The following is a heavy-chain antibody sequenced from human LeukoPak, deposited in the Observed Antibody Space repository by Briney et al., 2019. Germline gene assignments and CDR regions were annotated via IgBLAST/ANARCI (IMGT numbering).Heavy chain of an antibody. CDR3: AKAPMSYSSSWYYFDY. CDR1: GFTFDDYT. CDR2: ISWDGGST. J-gene: IGHJ4*02. Sequence: GGSLRLSCAASGFTFDDYTMHWVRQAPGKGLEWVSLISWDGGSTYYADSVKGRFTISRDNSKNSLYLQMNSLRTEDTALYYCAKAPMSYSSSWYYFDYWGQGTLVTVSS. V-gene: IGHV3-43*01. D-gene: IGHD6-13*01.